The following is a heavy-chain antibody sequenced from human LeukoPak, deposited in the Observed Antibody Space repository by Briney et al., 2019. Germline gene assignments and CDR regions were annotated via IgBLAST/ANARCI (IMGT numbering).Heavy chain of an antibody. J-gene: IGHJ5*02. CDR2: ISAYNGNT. Sequence: ASVKVSCKASGYTFTGYYMHWVRQAPGQGLEWMGWISAYNGNTNYAQKLQGRVTMTTDTSTSTAYMELRSLRSDDTAVYYCARAYDFWSGQNWFDPWGQGTLVTVSS. V-gene: IGHV1-18*04. CDR1: GYTFTGYY. D-gene: IGHD3-3*01. CDR3: ARAYDFWSGQNWFDP.